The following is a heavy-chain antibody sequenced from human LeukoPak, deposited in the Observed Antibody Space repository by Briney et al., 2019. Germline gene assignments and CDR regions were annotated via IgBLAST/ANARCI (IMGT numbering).Heavy chain of an antibody. V-gene: IGHV3-23*01. CDR2: ITGSGGST. D-gene: IGHD6-6*01. CDR3: ARGRGLPVRPPNEGFLDY. Sequence: GGSLRLSCTTSGFTFSSYVMCWVRQAPGKGLEWVSAITGSGGSTYYADSVKGRFTISRDNSKKTLYLQMNSLRAEDTAVYYCARGRGLPVRPPNEGFLDYWGRGTLVTVSS. CDR1: GFTFSSYV. J-gene: IGHJ4*02.